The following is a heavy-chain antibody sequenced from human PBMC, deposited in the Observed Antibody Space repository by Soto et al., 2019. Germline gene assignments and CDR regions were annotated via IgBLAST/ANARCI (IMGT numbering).Heavy chain of an antibody. CDR1: GDSISSGAYS. Sequence: QLQLQESGSGLVKPSHTLSLTCAVSGDSISSGAYSWSWIRQPPGKGLEWVGYIFHSGSPYYNPSLKSRATISVDRSKNQYSMKLSSVTAADTAVYYGARALSSLYCYGMDVWGQGTTVTVSS. CDR2: IFHSGSP. V-gene: IGHV4-30-2*01. D-gene: IGHD3-16*01. CDR3: ARALSSLYCYGMDV. J-gene: IGHJ6*02.